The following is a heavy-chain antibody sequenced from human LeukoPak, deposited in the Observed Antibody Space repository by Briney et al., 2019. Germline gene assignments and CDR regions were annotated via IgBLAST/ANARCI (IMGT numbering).Heavy chain of an antibody. J-gene: IGHJ4*02. Sequence: GGSLRLSCAASGFTFSDYYMSWIRQAPGQGLEWVSGISGSGGSTWYADSVKSRFTISRDNSKNTLYLQMNSLRAEDTAVYYCAKPLLIWFGDLSQPFDYWGQGTLVTVSS. V-gene: IGHV3-23*01. CDR1: GFTFSDYY. D-gene: IGHD3-10*01. CDR3: AKPLLIWFGDLSQPFDY. CDR2: ISGSGGST.